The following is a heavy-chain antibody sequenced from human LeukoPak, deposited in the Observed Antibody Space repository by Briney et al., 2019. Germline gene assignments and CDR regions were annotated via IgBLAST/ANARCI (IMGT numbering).Heavy chain of an antibody. CDR3: ARDPCGGDCYHAFDI. D-gene: IGHD2-21*02. V-gene: IGHV1-69*13. CDR1: GGTFSSYA. CDR2: IIPIFGTA. Sequence: SVKVSCKASGGTFSSYAISWVRQAPGQGLEWMGGIIPIFGTANYAQKFQGGVTITADESTSTAYMELSSLRSEDTAVYYCARDPCGGDCYHAFDIWGQGTMVTVSS. J-gene: IGHJ3*02.